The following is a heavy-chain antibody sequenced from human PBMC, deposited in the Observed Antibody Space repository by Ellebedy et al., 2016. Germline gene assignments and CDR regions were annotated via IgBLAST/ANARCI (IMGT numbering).Heavy chain of an antibody. D-gene: IGHD3-10*01. J-gene: IGHJ4*02. CDR1: GGSFSGYY. CDR2: INHSGST. Sequence: SETLSLXCAVYGGSFSGYYWSWLRQPPGKGLEWIGEINHSGSTNYNPSLKSRVTISVDTSKNQFSLKLSSVTAADTAVYYCARSLGYGSGSPIDYWGQGTLVTVSS. V-gene: IGHV4-34*01. CDR3: ARSLGYGSGSPIDY.